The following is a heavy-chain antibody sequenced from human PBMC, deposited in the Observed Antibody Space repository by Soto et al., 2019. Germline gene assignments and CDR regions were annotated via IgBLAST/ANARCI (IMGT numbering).Heavy chain of an antibody. Sequence: SVKVSCKASGGTFSSYAISWVRQAPGQGLEWMGGIIPIFGTANYAQKFQGRVTITADESTSTAYMELSSLRSEDTAVYYCARGGCGYSSSWYGVYWGQGTLVTVSS. V-gene: IGHV1-69*13. CDR1: GGTFSSYA. CDR2: IIPIFGTA. D-gene: IGHD6-13*01. CDR3: ARGGCGYSSSWYGVY. J-gene: IGHJ4*02.